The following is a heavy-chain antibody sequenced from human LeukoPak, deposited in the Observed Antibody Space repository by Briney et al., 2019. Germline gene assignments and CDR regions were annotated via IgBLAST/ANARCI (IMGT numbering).Heavy chain of an antibody. CDR1: GFTFTTYA. J-gene: IGHJ4*02. CDR2: ISGSGDAT. Sequence: PGGSLRLSCVASGFTFTTYAMSWVRQAPGKGLEWVSTISGSGDATYYTDSVKGRFTISRDNPKNTLYLQMSSLRADDTAVYYCAKDRGYSSSWGYYFDYWGQGTLVTASS. CDR3: AKDRGYSSSWGYYFDY. V-gene: IGHV3-23*01. D-gene: IGHD6-13*01.